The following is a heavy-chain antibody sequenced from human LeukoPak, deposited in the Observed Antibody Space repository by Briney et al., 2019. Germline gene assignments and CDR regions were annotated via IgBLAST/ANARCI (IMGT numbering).Heavy chain of an antibody. CDR1: GLSLKSHA. Sequence: GGSLRLSCAASGLSLKSHAMSWVRQAPGKGLKCVSSISNSGGTTYYADSVKGRFTISRDSSKNTLYLQMNSLRAEDTAIYYCAKGARGVTPVYYSDYWGQGTLVTVSS. CDR3: AKGARGVTPVYYSDY. J-gene: IGHJ4*02. D-gene: IGHD3-10*01. CDR2: ISNSGGTT. V-gene: IGHV3-23*01.